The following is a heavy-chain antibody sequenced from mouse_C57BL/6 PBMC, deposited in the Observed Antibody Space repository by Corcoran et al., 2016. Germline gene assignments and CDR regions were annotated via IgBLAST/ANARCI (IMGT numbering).Heavy chain of an antibody. CDR1: GYTFKTYG. CDR3: ARGITTVVAPVDY. J-gene: IGHJ2*01. D-gene: IGHD1-1*01. Sequence: QIQLVQSGPELKKPGETVKISCKASGYTFKTYGMSWLKQAPGKGLKWMGWINTYSGVPTYADDFKGRFAFSLDTSASTAYLQINNLKNEDTATYFCARGITTVVAPVDYWGQGTTLTVSS. V-gene: IGHV9-3*01. CDR2: INTYSGVP.